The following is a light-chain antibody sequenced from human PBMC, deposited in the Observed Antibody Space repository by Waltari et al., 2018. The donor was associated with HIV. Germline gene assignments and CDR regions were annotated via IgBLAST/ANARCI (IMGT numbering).Light chain of an antibody. CDR1: ESVSSSF. V-gene: IGKV3-20*01. J-gene: IGKJ5*01. Sequence: EIVLAQSPEILYLSPGERATLSCSANESVSSSFLAWYQKKPAQAPRLLIYGASNRAAGISDRFSGSGSGTDFTLTISRLGPEDFAAYYCQNFGISRTFGQGTRL. CDR3: QNFGISRT. CDR2: GAS.